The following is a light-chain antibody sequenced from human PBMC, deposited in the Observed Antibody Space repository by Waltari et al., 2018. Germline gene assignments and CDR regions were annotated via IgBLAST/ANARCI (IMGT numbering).Light chain of an antibody. CDR3: QQAYSFPFT. CDR2: SAS. V-gene: IGKV1-12*01. J-gene: IGKJ3*01. CDR1: QDVSRY. Sequence: DIQMTQSPSSVSASVGDRVTITCRASQDVSRYLAWYQQKPGKAPKFLIYSASSLQGGVPSRFIGSASGTNFTLTIDSLQPEDFATYYCQQAYSFPFTFGPGTKLDIK.